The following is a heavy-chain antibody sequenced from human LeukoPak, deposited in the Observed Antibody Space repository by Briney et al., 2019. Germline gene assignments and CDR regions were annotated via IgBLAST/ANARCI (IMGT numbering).Heavy chain of an antibody. CDR3: ARSFDTNAFDI. Sequence: SETLSLTCTVSGDTIGIYYWSWIRQPAGRGLEWIGRIYSSGNTNYNPSLKSRVTMSVDTSNNQFSLNLRSVTTADTAVYYCARSFDTNAFDIWGHGTMVTVSS. V-gene: IGHV4-4*07. J-gene: IGHJ3*02. CDR1: GDTIGIYY. D-gene: IGHD2/OR15-2a*01. CDR2: IYSSGNT.